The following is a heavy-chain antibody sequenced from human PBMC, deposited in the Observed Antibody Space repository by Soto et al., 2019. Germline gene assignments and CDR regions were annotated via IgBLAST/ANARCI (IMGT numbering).Heavy chain of an antibody. Sequence: GGSLRLSCAASGFTFSSYAMSWVRQAPGKGLEWVSAISGSGGSTYYADSVKGRFTIPRDNSKNTLYLQMNSLRAEDTAVYYCANEPRSGPYYYYYYMDVWGKGTTVTVSS. V-gene: IGHV3-23*01. CDR1: GFTFSSYA. CDR2: ISGSGGST. CDR3: ANEPRSGPYYYYYYMDV. J-gene: IGHJ6*03. D-gene: IGHD2-15*01.